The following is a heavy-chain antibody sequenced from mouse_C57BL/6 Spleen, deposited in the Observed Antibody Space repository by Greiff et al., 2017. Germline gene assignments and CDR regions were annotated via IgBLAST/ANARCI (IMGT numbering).Heavy chain of an antibody. V-gene: IGHV1-82*01. J-gene: IGHJ4*01. D-gene: IGHD2-2*01. CDR3: ARGNGYGVGAMDY. Sequence: VQLVESGPELVKPGASVKISCTASGYAFSSSWMNWVKQRPGKGLEWIGRIYPGDGDTNYNGKFKGKATLTADKSSSTAYMQLSSLTSEDSAVYFCARGNGYGVGAMDYWGQGTSVTVSS. CDR2: IYPGDGDT. CDR1: GYAFSSSW.